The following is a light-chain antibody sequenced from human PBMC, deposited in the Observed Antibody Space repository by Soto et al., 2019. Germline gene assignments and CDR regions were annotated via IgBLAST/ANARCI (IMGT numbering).Light chain of an antibody. CDR3: QQRSNWPMST. J-gene: IGKJ5*01. Sequence: EIVVTQSRGTLSLSPGDRATLSCRASQSVSSYLAWYQQKPGQAPRLLIYDASNRATGIPARFSGSGSGTDFTLTISSLEPEDFAVYYCQQRSNWPMSTFGQGTRLEIK. CDR1: QSVSSY. V-gene: IGKV3-11*01. CDR2: DAS.